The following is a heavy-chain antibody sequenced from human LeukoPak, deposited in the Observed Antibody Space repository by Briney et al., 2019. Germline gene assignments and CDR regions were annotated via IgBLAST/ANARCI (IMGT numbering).Heavy chain of an antibody. CDR1: GFTFSSHW. CDR2: INFDGSNP. V-gene: IGHV3-74*01. J-gene: IGHJ4*02. D-gene: IGHD5-24*01. Sequence: GGSLRLSCVGSGFTFSSHWMHWVRQAPGKGLIWVSRINFDGSNPSYADSVKGRFIISRDNTKNTLYLQMNSLRGDDTAVYYCARGSLWLQLDYWGQGTLVTVSS. CDR3: ARGSLWLQLDY.